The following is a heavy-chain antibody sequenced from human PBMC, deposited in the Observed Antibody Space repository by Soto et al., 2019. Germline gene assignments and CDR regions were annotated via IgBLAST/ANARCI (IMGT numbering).Heavy chain of an antibody. Sequence: ASVQVSCKASGFPFITSDIRWVRQAAGQGLEWMGWMNPNSGNAGFAQKFRGRINMTRNTSISPAYLELSSLRSDDTAVYYCARKKDGSSGFDIYCWGQATQVTLSS. CDR2: MNPNSGNA. CDR1: GFPFITSD. V-gene: IGHV1-8*01. J-gene: IGHJ4*02. D-gene: IGHD3-10*01. CDR3: ARKKDGSSGFDIYC.